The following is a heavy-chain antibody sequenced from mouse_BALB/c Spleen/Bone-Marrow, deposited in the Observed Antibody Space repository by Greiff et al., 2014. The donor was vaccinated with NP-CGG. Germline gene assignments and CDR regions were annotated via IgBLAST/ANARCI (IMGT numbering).Heavy chain of an antibody. D-gene: IGHD1-2*01. CDR3: ARRVHYYGFYFDY. Sequence: SGPGLVKPGASVRISCKASGYTFTSYYIHWVKQRPGQGLEWIGWIYPGNVNTKYNEKFKGKATLTADKSSSTAYMQLSSLTSEDSAVYFCARRVHYYGFYFDYWGQGTTLTVSS. CDR2: IYPGNVNT. J-gene: IGHJ2*01. V-gene: IGHV1S56*01. CDR1: GYTFTSYY.